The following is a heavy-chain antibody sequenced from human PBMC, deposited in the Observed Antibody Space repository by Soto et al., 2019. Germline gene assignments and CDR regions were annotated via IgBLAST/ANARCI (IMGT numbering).Heavy chain of an antibody. CDR2: ISSSSSYT. CDR3: ARDIVVVPAAIGWGYYYYGMDV. CDR1: GFTFSDYY. V-gene: IGHV3-11*06. Sequence: GGSLRLSCAASGFTFSDYYMSWIRQAPGKGLEWVSYISSSSSYTNYADPVKGRFTISRDNAKNSLYLQMNSLRAEDTAVYYCARDIVVVPAAIGWGYYYYGMDVWGQGTTVTVSS. D-gene: IGHD2-2*01. J-gene: IGHJ6*02.